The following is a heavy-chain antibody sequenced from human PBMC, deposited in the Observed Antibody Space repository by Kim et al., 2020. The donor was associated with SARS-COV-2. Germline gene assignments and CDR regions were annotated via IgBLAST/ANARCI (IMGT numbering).Heavy chain of an antibody. D-gene: IGHD3-10*01. CDR1: GGTFSSYT. Sequence: SVKVSCKASGGTFSSYTISWVRQAPGQGLEWMGRIPILGIANYAQKFQGRVTITADKSTSTAYMELSSLRSEDTAVYYCARDTFGPPHYFDYWGQGTLVTVSS. CDR2: IPILGIA. CDR3: ARDTFGPPHYFDY. J-gene: IGHJ4*02. V-gene: IGHV1-69*04.